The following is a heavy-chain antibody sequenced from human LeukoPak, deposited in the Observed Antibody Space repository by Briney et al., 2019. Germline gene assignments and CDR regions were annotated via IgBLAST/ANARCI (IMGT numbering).Heavy chain of an antibody. D-gene: IGHD6-13*01. V-gene: IGHV1-8*01. CDR2: MNPNSGNT. CDR1: GYTFTDYD. J-gene: IGHJ4*02. Sequence: ASVKVSCKASGYTFTDYDINWVRQATGQGLEWMGWMNPNSGNTGYAQKLQGRVTMTKNTSISTAYLELSSLRSEDTAVYYCARDPRSYSSTYWGQGTLVTVSS. CDR3: ARDPRSYSSTY.